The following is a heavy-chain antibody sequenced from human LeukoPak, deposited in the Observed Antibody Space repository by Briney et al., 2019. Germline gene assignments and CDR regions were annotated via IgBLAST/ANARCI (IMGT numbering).Heavy chain of an antibody. CDR1: GGTFSSYA. V-gene: IGHV1-69*04. CDR3: ARKSQPYNWNDGDFDY. D-gene: IGHD1-1*01. Sequence: SVKVSCKASGGTFSSYAISWVRQAPGQGLEWMGRIIPILGIANYAQKFQGRVTITADKSTSTAYMGLSSLRSEDTAVYYCARKSQPYNWNDGDFDYWGQGTLVTVSS. CDR2: IIPILGIA. J-gene: IGHJ4*02.